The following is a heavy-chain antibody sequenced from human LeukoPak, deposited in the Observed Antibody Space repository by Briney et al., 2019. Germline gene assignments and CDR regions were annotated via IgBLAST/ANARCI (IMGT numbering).Heavy chain of an antibody. CDR3: AKFRPITSVAGTIFHY. J-gene: IGHJ4*02. CDR2: ISGSGGST. Sequence: GESLRLSCAASGFTFSNYAMSWVRQAPGKGLEWVSAISGSGGSTYYADSVKGRFTISRDNSKNTLYLQMNTLRAEDTAVYYCAKFRPITSVAGTIFHYWGQGTLVTVSS. D-gene: IGHD6-19*01. V-gene: IGHV3-23*01. CDR1: GFTFSNYA.